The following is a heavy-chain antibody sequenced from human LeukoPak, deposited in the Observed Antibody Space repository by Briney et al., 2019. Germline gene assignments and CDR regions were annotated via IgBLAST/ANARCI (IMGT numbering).Heavy chain of an antibody. CDR1: RPSISMHY. CDR2: ISNGVRT. CDR3: GRDDLVGYCSYSSMDV. V-gene: IGHV4-59*11. Sequence: SQTLSLTCTVARPSISMHYSTWIRQSAVKGLEWIGGISNGVRTSYNPSLKCRVTTSLDPSKNQFSVRLISVTAADTAVYYCGRDDLVGYCSYSSMDVSGKGTT. D-gene: IGHD2-15*01. J-gene: IGHJ6*03.